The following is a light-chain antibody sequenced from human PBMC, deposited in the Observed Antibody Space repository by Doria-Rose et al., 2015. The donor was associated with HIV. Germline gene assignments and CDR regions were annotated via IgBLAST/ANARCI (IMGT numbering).Light chain of an antibody. J-gene: IGKJ5*01. Sequence: EIVLTQSPGTLSLPPGERATLSCRASQRVKSSYLAWYQQKPGQAPRLLIYDASTSATGIPDRFSGSGSGTDFTLTISRLEPEDVAVYYCQQYGTSRGTFGQGTRLEIK. V-gene: IGKV3-20*01. CDR3: QQYGTSRGT. CDR2: DAS. CDR1: QRVKSSY.